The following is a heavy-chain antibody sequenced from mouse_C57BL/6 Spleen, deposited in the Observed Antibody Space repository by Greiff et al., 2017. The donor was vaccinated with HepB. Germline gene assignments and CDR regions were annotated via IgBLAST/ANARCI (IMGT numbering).Heavy chain of an antibody. CDR3: ARGYYGNYDGYAMDY. V-gene: IGHV3-6*01. D-gene: IGHD2-1*01. J-gene: IGHJ4*01. CDR1: GYSITSGYY. CDR2: ISYDGSN. Sequence: EVQLQESGPGLVKPSQSLSLTCSVTGYSITSGYYWNWIRQFPGNKLEWMGYISYDGSNNYNPSLKNRISITRDTSKNQFFLKLNSVTTEDTATYYCARGYYGNYDGYAMDYWGQGTSVTVSS.